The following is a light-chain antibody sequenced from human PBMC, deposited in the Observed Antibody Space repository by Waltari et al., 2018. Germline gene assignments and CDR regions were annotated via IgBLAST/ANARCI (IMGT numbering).Light chain of an antibody. CDR1: QSVGRY. J-gene: IGKJ1*01. Sequence: EIVLTQSPGTLSLSPGERATLSCRASQSVGRYLAWYQQQPGQAPRLLIYGASSRATGIPDRFSGSGSGTDFSLTISRLEPEDFAVYYCQNHERLPAMFGQGTKVEIK. CDR2: GAS. V-gene: IGKV3-20*01. CDR3: QNHERLPAM.